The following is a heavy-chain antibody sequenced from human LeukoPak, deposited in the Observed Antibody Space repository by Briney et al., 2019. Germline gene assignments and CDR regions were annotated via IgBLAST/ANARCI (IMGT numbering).Heavy chain of an antibody. CDR1: GFTFSDYY. CDR2: ISSSGSTI. Sequence: GGSLRLSCAASGFTFSDYYMSWIRQAPGKGLEWVPYISSSGSTIYYADSVKGRFTISRDNAKNSLYLQMNSLRAEDTVVYYCARERPLIAPSDYYYYGMDVWGQGTTVTVSS. V-gene: IGHV3-11*01. J-gene: IGHJ6*02. D-gene: IGHD2-21*01. CDR3: ARERPLIAPSDYYYYGMDV.